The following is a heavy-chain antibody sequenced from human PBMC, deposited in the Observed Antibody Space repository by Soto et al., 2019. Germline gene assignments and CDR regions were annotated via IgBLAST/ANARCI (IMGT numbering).Heavy chain of an antibody. CDR1: GGSISSYD. CDR2: IYYSGST. J-gene: IGHJ4*02. V-gene: IGHV4-59*01. D-gene: IGHD6-13*01. Sequence: PSETLSLTCTVSGGSISSYDWSWIRQPPGKGLEWIGYIYYSGSTNYNPSLKSRVTISVDTSKNQFSLKLSSVAAADTAVYYCARGIAAAGFYFDYWGQGTLVTVSS. CDR3: ARGIAAAGFYFDY.